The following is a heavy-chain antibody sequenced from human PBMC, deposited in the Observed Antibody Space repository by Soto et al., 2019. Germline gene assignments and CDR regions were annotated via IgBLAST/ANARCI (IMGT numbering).Heavy chain of an antibody. CDR3: ARGGYCSGATCWNHFEC. D-gene: IGHD2-15*01. CDR1: GFTFSSYS. CDR2: ISSSSSYI. V-gene: IGHV3-21*04. J-gene: IGHJ4*02. Sequence: GGALGLTCSDSGFTFSSYSMNWVRQAPGKGLEWVSSISSSSSYIYYADSVKGRFTISRDNAKNSLYLHMNSLRVEDTAVYYCARGGYCSGATCWNHFECWGQGTLVTVSS.